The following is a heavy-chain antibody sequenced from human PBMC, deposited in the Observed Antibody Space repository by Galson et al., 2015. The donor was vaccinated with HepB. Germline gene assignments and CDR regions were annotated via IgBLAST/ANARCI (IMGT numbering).Heavy chain of an antibody. CDR3: TTHRGYSSSAGFDY. V-gene: IGHV3-15*01. CDR1: GFIFSYAR. J-gene: IGHJ4*02. CDR2: IKRKTDGGTT. D-gene: IGHD6-6*01. Sequence: SLRLSCAASGFIFSYARMSWVRQAPGKGLEWVGHIKRKTDGGTTDYAAPVKGRFTISRDDSKNTLYLQMNTLKTEDTAVYYCTTHRGYSSSAGFDYWGQGTLVTVSS.